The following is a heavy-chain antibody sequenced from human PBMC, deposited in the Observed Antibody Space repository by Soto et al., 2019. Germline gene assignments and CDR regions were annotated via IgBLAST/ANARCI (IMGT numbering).Heavy chain of an antibody. Sequence: GGSLRLSCAASGFTFSSYWMSWVRQAPGKGLEWVANIKQDGSEKYYVDSVKGRFTISRDNAKNSLYLQMNSLRAEDTAVYYCARASFAQQLVRGWSWFDPWGQGTLVTVSS. D-gene: IGHD6-13*01. CDR1: GFTFSSYW. CDR2: IKQDGSEK. V-gene: IGHV3-7*01. J-gene: IGHJ5*02. CDR3: ARASFAQQLVRGWSWFDP.